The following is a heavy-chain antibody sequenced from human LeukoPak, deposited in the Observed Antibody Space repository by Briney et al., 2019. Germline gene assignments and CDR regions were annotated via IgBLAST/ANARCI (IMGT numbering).Heavy chain of an antibody. V-gene: IGHV1-18*01. CDR2: ISGYNGDT. J-gene: IGHJ5*01. CDR3: ARDPSNTSGRMIWFDS. D-gene: IGHD2-2*01. Sequence: ASVKVSCKASGYTFTRHGISWVRQAPGQGLEWMGWISGYNGDTKFAQKFQGRVSMTTDTSTSTAYMEVMSLRSDDTAMYYCARDPSNTSGRMIWFDSWGQGTLVTVSS. CDR1: GYTFTRHG.